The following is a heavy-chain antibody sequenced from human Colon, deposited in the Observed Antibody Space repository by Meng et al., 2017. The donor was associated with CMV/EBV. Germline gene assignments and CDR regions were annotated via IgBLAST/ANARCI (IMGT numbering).Heavy chain of an antibody. CDR2: ISSSSSNI. CDR1: GFTFRSYS. D-gene: IGHD3-22*01. J-gene: IGHJ4*02. V-gene: IGHV3-21*01. CDR3: ARDSSGYYHFDY. Sequence: GSLKISCAASGFTFRSYSMNWVRQAPGKGLEWVSSISSSSSNIYHADSVKGRFTISRDNAKNSLYLQMNSLRAEDTAVYYCARDSSGYYHFDYWGQGTLVTVSS.